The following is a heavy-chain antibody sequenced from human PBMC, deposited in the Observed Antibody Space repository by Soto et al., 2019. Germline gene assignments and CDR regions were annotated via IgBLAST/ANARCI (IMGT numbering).Heavy chain of an antibody. Sequence: QVQLVQSGAELRKPGASVRVSCQASGYTFTSFGISWVRQARGQGLEWLGWISVYNGDTEFTQSLEGRGTLTTDTYTRTAYLELRSLRSDDSAVYYCARTGPYYNDTTGYYPFIFDYWGQGSRVTVSS. D-gene: IGHD3-22*01. J-gene: IGHJ4*02. CDR3: ARTGPYYNDTTGYYPFIFDY. CDR2: ISVYNGDT. V-gene: IGHV1-18*04. CDR1: GYTFTSFG.